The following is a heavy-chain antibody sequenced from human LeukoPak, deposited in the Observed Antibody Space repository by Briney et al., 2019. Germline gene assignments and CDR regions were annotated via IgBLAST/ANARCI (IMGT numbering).Heavy chain of an antibody. V-gene: IGHV1-46*01. J-gene: IGHJ4*02. Sequence: ASVKVSCKASGYTFTSYYMHWVRQAPGQGLEWMGIINPSGGSTSYAQKFQGRVAMTRNSSISTAYMELSSLSSEDTAVYYCARRLGYCSDGSCYSLNYWGQGTLVTVSS. CDR3: ARRLGYCSDGSCYSLNY. CDR1: GYTFTSYY. D-gene: IGHD2-15*01. CDR2: INPSGGST.